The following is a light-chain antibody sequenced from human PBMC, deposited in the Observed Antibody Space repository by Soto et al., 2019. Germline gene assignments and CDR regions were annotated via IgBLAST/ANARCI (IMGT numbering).Light chain of an antibody. V-gene: IGLV1-44*01. CDR3: AVWDSSLSAYV. Sequence: QSVLTQPPSASGTPGQRVAISCSGRSSNIGTDAVSWFQQLPGTAPKLLIYSNNQRPSGVPDRFSGSKSGTSASLAISGLQSDDEAHYYCAVWDSSLSAYVFGTGTKVTVL. CDR1: SSNIGTDA. J-gene: IGLJ1*01. CDR2: SNN.